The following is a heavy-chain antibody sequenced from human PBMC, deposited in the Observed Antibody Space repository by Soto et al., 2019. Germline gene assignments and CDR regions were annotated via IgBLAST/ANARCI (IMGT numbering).Heavy chain of an antibody. V-gene: IGHV1-69*01. CDR1: GGTFSSYA. Sequence: QVQLVQSGAEVKKPGSSVKVSCKASGGTFSSYAISWVRQAPGQGLEWMGGIIPIFGTANYAQKFQGRVTITADESTSTAYMELSSLRSEDTAVYYCARDLDYYDSSGYSHPYYYYGMDVWGQGTTVTVSS. CDR2: IIPIFGTA. J-gene: IGHJ6*02. CDR3: ARDLDYYDSSGYSHPYYYYGMDV. D-gene: IGHD3-22*01.